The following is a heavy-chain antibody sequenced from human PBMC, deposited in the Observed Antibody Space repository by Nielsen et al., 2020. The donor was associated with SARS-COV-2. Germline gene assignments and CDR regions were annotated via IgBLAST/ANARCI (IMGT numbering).Heavy chain of an antibody. CDR3: ARDDFWSGSLFDY. CDR2: ISSSGSTI. CDR1: GFTFSSYG. D-gene: IGHD3-3*01. Sequence: SLKISCAASGFTFSSYGMNWVRQAPGKGLEWVSYISSSGSTIYYADSVKGRFTISRDNAKNSLYLQMNSLRAEDTAVYYCARDDFWSGSLFDYWGQGTLVTVSS. V-gene: IGHV3-48*03. J-gene: IGHJ4*02.